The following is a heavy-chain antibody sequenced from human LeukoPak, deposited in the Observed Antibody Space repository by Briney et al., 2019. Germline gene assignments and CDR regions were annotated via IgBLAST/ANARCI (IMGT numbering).Heavy chain of an antibody. CDR1: GFTFSSYS. J-gene: IGHJ4*02. Sequence: KTGGSLRLSCAASGFTFSSYSMNWVRQAPGKGLEWVSSISSSSSYIYYADSVKGRFTISRDNAKNSLYLQMNSLRSEDTAVYYCARDQGPYYDFWSGYPSDYWGQGTLVTVSS. D-gene: IGHD3-3*01. CDR3: ARDQGPYYDFWSGYPSDY. V-gene: IGHV3-21*04. CDR2: ISSSSSYI.